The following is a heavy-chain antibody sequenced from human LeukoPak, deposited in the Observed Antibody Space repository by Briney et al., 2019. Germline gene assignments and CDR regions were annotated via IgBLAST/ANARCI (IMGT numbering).Heavy chain of an antibody. D-gene: IGHD3-10*01. J-gene: IGHJ4*02. CDR3: ARGESEYYGSGRRLAFFDY. V-gene: IGHV4-31*03. CDR1: GGSISSGGYY. CDR2: IYYSGST. Sequence: PSQTLSLTCTVSGGSISSGGYYWSWIRQHPGKGLEWIGYIYYSGSTYYNPSLKSRVTTSVDTSKNQFSLKLSSVTAADTAVYYCARGESEYYGSGRRLAFFDYWGQGTLVTVSS.